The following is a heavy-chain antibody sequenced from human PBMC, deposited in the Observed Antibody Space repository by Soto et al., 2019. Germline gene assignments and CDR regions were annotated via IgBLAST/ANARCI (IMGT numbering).Heavy chain of an antibody. J-gene: IGHJ4*02. CDR2: IRSKTNSYAT. CDR3: TRQTDAVQWLVVPTDYNFDY. V-gene: IGHV3-73*01. D-gene: IGHD6-19*01. Sequence: GSLRLSCAASGFTFGGSAMHWVRQASRKGLEWVGHIRSKTNSYATAYAESVKGRFTISRDDSMNTAYLQMNSLKTEDTAVYFCTRQTDAVQWLVVPTDYNFDYWGQGTLVTVPS. CDR1: GFTFGGSA.